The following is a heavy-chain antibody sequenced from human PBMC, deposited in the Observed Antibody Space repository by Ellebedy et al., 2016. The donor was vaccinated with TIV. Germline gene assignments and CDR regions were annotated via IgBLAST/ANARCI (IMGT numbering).Heavy chain of an antibody. CDR1: GFTFSSYA. CDR3: ARAHDYGDCDY. D-gene: IGHD4-17*01. Sequence: GESLKISCAASGFTFSSYAKHWVRQAPGKGLEWVAVISYDGSNKYYADSVKGRFTISRDNSKNTLYLQMNSLRAEDTAVYYCARAHDYGDCDYWGQGTLVTVSS. V-gene: IGHV3-30-3*01. J-gene: IGHJ4*02. CDR2: ISYDGSNK.